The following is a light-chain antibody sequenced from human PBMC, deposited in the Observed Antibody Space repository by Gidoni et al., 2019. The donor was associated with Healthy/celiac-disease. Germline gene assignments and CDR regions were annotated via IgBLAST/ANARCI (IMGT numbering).Light chain of an antibody. V-gene: IGKV1-39*01. CDR2: AAS. Sequence: DIQMTQSPSSLSASVGDRVTITCRASQSISSYLNWYQQKPGKAPKLLIFAASSLQRGVPSRFSGSGSGTDFTLTISSLQPEDVTTYYCQQSYSIPLTFGGGTKVEI. CDR1: QSISSY. J-gene: IGKJ4*01. CDR3: QQSYSIPLT.